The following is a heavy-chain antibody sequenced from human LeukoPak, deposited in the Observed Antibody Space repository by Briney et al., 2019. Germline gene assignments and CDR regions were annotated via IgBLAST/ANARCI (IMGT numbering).Heavy chain of an antibody. Sequence: GGSLRLSCAASGFSFSDSAMHWVRQASGKGLEWVGRIRDKANNYATAYAASVKGRFTISRDDSRNTAYLQMSSLKTEDTAVYYCTTVYTATFDYWGQGTMVTVPS. V-gene: IGHV3-73*01. CDR1: GFSFSDSA. CDR3: TTVYTATFDY. J-gene: IGHJ4*02. D-gene: IGHD5-18*01. CDR2: IRDKANNYAT.